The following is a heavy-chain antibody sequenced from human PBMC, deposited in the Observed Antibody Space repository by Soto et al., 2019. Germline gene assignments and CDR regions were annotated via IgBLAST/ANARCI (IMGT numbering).Heavy chain of an antibody. CDR2: MYHSGNT. CDR1: GDSISSNNYY. D-gene: IGHD3-10*01. J-gene: IGHJ4*02. Sequence: QLQLQESGPGLVKPSETLSLTCTVSGDSISSNNYYWGWIRQPPGKGLEWIGSMYHSGNTYHNPSLKGXXTXSAXTSKIQLSLNLRSVTAADTAVYYCARHRGPTGPNYWGQGTLVTVSS. CDR3: ARHRGPTGPNY. V-gene: IGHV4-39*01.